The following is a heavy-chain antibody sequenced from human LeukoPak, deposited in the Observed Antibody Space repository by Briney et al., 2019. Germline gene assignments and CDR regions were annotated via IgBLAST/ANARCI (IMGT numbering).Heavy chain of an antibody. CDR1: GYTFSGYD. J-gene: IGHJ4*02. Sequence: GGSLRLSCAACGYTFSGYDMNWVRQAPGKGLEWVSYISSSASTIYYADSVKGRFTISRDNAKNSLYLQMHSLRAEDTAVYYCARAPGYYGSGSYDYWGQGTLVTVSS. CDR3: ARAPGYYGSGSYDY. CDR2: ISSSASTI. V-gene: IGHV3-48*03. D-gene: IGHD3-10*01.